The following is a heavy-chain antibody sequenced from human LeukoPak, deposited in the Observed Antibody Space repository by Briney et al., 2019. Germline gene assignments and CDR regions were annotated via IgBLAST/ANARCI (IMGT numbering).Heavy chain of an antibody. D-gene: IGHD4-17*01. J-gene: IGHJ4*02. CDR3: ARQIYGDLYYFDY. CDR1: GGSISSGDYY. V-gene: IGHV4-30-4*01. CDR2: IYYSGSS. Sequence: SETLSLTCTVSGGSISSGDYYWSWIRQPPGKGLEWIGYIYYSGSSYYIPSLKSRVTMSVDTSKNQFSLRLSSVTAADTAVYYCARQIYGDLYYFDYWGQGTLVTVSS.